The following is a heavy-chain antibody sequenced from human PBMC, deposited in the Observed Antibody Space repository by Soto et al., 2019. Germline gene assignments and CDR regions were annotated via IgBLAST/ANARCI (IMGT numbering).Heavy chain of an antibody. CDR2: IYYSGST. CDR3: ARDTVTTTYNWFDP. CDR1: GGSISSGDYY. D-gene: IGHD4-4*01. V-gene: IGHV4-30-4*01. J-gene: IGHJ5*02. Sequence: SETLSLTCTVSGGSISSGDYYWSWIRQPPGKGLEWIGYIYYSGSTYYNPSLKSRVTISVDTSKNQFSLKLSSVTAADTAVYYCARDTVTTTYNWFDPWGQGTLVTVSS.